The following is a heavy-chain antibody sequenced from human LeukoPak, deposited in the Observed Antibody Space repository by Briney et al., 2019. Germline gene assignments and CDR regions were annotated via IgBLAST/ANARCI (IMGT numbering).Heavy chain of an antibody. Sequence: PGGSLRLSCAASGFTFSSYAMHWFRQAPGKGLEWVAVISYDGSNKYYADSVKGRFTISRDNSKNTLYLQMNSLRAEDTAVYYCARVLTTVTTDSYYFDYWGQGTLVTVSS. CDR3: ARVLTTVTTDSYYFDY. J-gene: IGHJ4*02. V-gene: IGHV3-30*04. D-gene: IGHD4-11*01. CDR1: GFTFSSYA. CDR2: ISYDGSNK.